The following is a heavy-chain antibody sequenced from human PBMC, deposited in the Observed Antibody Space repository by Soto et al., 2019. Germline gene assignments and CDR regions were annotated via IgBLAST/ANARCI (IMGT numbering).Heavy chain of an antibody. CDR2: INPNSGGT. CDR3: ARAYCGGDCLYYYYYYGMDV. Sequence: ASVKVSCKASGYTFTGYYMHWVRQAPGQGLEWMGWINPNSGGTNYAQKFQGWVTMTRDTSISTAYMELSRLRSDDTAVYYCARAYCGGDCLYYYYYYGMDVWGQGTTVTVSS. V-gene: IGHV1-2*04. CDR1: GYTFTGYY. D-gene: IGHD2-21*02. J-gene: IGHJ6*02.